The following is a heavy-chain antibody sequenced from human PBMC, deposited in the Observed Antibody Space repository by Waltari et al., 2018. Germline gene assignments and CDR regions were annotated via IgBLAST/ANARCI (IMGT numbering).Heavy chain of an antibody. CDR2: IHYSGST. CDR3: ASIYIAAAGNFPN. D-gene: IGHD6-13*01. Sequence: QLQLQESGPGLVKPSETLSLTCTVSGGSISSSSYYWGWIRQPPGKGLEWIGSIHYSGSTYYHPSLKSRVTISVDTSKNQVSLKLSSVSAADRAVYYCASIYIAAAGNFPNWGQGTRVTVSS. J-gene: IGHJ4*02. CDR1: GGSISSSSYY. V-gene: IGHV4-39*07.